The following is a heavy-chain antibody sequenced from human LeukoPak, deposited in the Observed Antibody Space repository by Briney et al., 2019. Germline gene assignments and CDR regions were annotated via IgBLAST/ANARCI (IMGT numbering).Heavy chain of an antibody. CDR2: ISYDGSNK. V-gene: IGHV3-30*03. CDR3: ARPPWGYDSSGYFRPYFDY. Sequence: PGGSLRLSCAASGFTFSSYGMHWVRQAPGKGLEWVAVISYDGSNKYYADSVKGRFTISRDNSKNTLYLQMNSLRAEDTAVYYCARPPWGYDSSGYFRPYFDYWGQGTLVTVSS. J-gene: IGHJ4*02. CDR1: GFTFSSYG. D-gene: IGHD3-22*01.